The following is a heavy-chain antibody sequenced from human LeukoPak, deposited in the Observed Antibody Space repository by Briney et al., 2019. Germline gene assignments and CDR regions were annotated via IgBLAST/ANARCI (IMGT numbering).Heavy chain of an antibody. CDR2: IRGSGGNT. CDR3: ATDRGQ. J-gene: IGHJ4*02. Sequence: GGSLRLSCAVSGLTFTNYAMRWVRQAPGKGLEWVSGIRGSGGNTDYADSVGGRFTISRDDSKNTLYMQMNSLRVEDTAVYYCATDRGQWGQGTLVTVSS. V-gene: IGHV3-23*01. D-gene: IGHD6-25*01. CDR1: GLTFTNYA.